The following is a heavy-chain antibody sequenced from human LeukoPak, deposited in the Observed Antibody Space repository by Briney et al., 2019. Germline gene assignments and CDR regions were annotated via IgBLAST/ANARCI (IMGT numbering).Heavy chain of an antibody. Sequence: ASVKVSCKASGYTFTSYDIHWVRQATGQGLEWMGLMNPNSGNTGFAQKFQGRVTMTRNTSISTAYMELSSLRSEDTAVYYCARVPTYPMIAATGTGGGDYWGQGTLVTVSS. J-gene: IGHJ4*02. CDR1: GYTFTSYD. CDR3: ARVPTYPMIAATGTGGGDY. D-gene: IGHD6-13*01. CDR2: MNPNSGNT. V-gene: IGHV1-8*01.